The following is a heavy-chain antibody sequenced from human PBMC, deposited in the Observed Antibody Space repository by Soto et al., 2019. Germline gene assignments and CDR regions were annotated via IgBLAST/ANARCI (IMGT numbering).Heavy chain of an antibody. Sequence: EVQLVESGGALVKPGGSLRISCVVSGFNFRGYWMSWVRQAPGKGLEWVATMNEDGSEIYYVGSVKGRFAISRDNDENSLNLQMNYVSAEDTGVCCCARDVGFDYANWGQGTLVTVSS. CDR3: ARDVGFDYAN. CDR1: GFNFRGYW. V-gene: IGHV3-7*01. J-gene: IGHJ4*02. D-gene: IGHD2-2*01. CDR2: MNEDGSEI.